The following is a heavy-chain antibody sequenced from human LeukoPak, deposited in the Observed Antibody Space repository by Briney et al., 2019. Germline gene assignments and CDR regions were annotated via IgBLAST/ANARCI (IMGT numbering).Heavy chain of an antibody. CDR3: ARGYDFWSGRGDYFDY. J-gene: IGHJ4*02. Sequence: GASVKVSCKASGYTFTSYGIIWVRQAPGQGLEWMGWISAYNGNTNYAQKLQGRVTMTTDTSTSTAYMELRSLRSDDTAVYYCARGYDFWSGRGDYFDYWGQGTLVTVSS. CDR1: GYTFTSYG. CDR2: ISAYNGNT. V-gene: IGHV1-18*01. D-gene: IGHD3-3*01.